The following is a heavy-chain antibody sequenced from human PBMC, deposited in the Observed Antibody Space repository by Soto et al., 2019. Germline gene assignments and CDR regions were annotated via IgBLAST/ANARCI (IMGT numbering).Heavy chain of an antibody. J-gene: IGHJ3*02. CDR1: GFTVSSNY. Sequence: GGSLRLSCAASGFTVSSNYMSWVRQAPGKGLKWVSVIYSGGSTSYADSVKGRFTIARHNSKNTLYLQMNSLRAEDTAVYSCAREAIKIRSGYSSSWYAFDIWGQGTMVTVSS. CDR2: IYSGGST. D-gene: IGHD6-13*01. CDR3: AREAIKIRSGYSSSWYAFDI. V-gene: IGHV3-53*04.